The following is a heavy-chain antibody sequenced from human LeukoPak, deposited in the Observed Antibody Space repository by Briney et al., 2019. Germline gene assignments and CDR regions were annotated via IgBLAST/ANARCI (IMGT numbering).Heavy chain of an antibody. CDR1: GYTLTELS. CDR2: FDPEDGET. D-gene: IGHD2-8*01. V-gene: IGHV1-24*01. CDR3: ATTKPGSYYYYGMDV. Sequence: ASVKVSCKVSGYTLTELSMHWVRQAPGKGLEWTGGFDPEDGETIYAQKFQGRVTMTEDTSTDTAYMELSSLRSEDTAVYYCATTKPGSYYYYGMDVWGQGTTVTVSS. J-gene: IGHJ6*02.